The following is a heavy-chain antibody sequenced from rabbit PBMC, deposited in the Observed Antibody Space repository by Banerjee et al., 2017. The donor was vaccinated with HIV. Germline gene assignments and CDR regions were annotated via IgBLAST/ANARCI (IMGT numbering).Heavy chain of an antibody. CDR2: IYAGDSGNT. Sequence: QSLEESGGDLVKPGASLTLTCTASGFSFSSSYWICWVRQAPGKGLEWIGCIYAGDSGNTCYANWAKGRFTISKTSATTVTLQMTSLTAADTATYFCARDHPYAVYGGHGYADLRGQGTLV. D-gene: IGHD6-1*01. CDR1: GFSFSSSYW. J-gene: IGHJ3*01. CDR3: ARDHPYAVYGGHGYADL. V-gene: IGHV1S40*01.